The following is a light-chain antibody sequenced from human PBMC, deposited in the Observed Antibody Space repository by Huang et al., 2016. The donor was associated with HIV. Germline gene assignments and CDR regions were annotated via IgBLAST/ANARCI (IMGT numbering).Light chain of an antibody. CDR3: QQYDKWPPIT. J-gene: IGKJ5*01. V-gene: IGKV3D-15*01. CDR2: GAS. CDR1: QSVNNN. Sequence: IVMTQSPATLSVSPGERATLSCRASQSVNNNLDWYQQKPGQAPRLLIFGASTRATGIPARFSGSGSWTEFTLTISSLQFEDFAVYYCQQYDKWPPITFGQGTRLEIK.